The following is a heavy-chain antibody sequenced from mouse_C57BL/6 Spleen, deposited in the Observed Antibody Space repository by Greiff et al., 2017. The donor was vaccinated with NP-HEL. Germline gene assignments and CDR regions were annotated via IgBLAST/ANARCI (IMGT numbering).Heavy chain of an antibody. V-gene: IGHV10-3*01. CDR1: GFTFNTYA. D-gene: IGHD3-2*02. CDR3: MRDSSGYYFDY. CDR2: IRSKSSNYAT. J-gene: IGHJ2*01. Sequence: EVQGVESGGGLVQPKGSLKLSCAASGFTFNTYAMHWVRQAPGKGLEWVARIRSKSSNYATYYADSVKDRFTISRDDSQSMLYLQLNHLKTEDTAMYYIMRDSSGYYFDYWGQGTTLTVSS.